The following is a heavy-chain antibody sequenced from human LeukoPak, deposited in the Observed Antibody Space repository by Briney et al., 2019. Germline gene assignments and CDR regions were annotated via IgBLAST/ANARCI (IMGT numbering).Heavy chain of an antibody. CDR3: AGQRRGGYDQYYFDY. D-gene: IGHD5-12*01. CDR1: GGPLSGYH. J-gene: IGHJ4*02. CDR2: INHSGIT. V-gene: IGHV4-34*01. Sequence: SETLSLLCAVYGGPLSGYHWSWIRHPPGKGPEWIGEINHSGITNHIPPLTSRVTISVDTSKNQFSLKLSSVTAADTAVYYCAGQRRGGYDQYYFDYWGRGTLVTVSS.